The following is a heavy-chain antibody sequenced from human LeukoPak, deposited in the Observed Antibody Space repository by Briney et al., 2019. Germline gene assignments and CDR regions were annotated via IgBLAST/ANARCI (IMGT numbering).Heavy chain of an antibody. Sequence: PSETLSLTCTVSGYSISSGYYWGWIRQPPGKGLEWIGSIYHSGSTYYNPSLKSRVTISVDTSKNQFSLKLSSVTAADTAVYYCARGPEQGIAAAGPDGDYWGQGTLVTVSS. CDR1: GYSISSGYY. CDR2: IYHSGST. CDR3: ARGPEQGIAAAGPDGDY. D-gene: IGHD6-13*01. J-gene: IGHJ4*02. V-gene: IGHV4-38-2*02.